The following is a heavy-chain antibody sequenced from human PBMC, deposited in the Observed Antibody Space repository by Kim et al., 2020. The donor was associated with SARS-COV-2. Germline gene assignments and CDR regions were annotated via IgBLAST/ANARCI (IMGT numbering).Heavy chain of an antibody. CDR3: ARGRGGSWYGMDV. D-gene: IGHD6-13*01. CDR1: GGSFSGYY. V-gene: IGHV4-34*01. J-gene: IGHJ6*02. CDR2: INHSGST. Sequence: SETLSLTCAVYGGSFSGYYWSWIRQPPGKGLEWIGEINHSGSTNYNPSLKSRVTISVDTSKNQFSLKLSSVTAADTAVYYCARGRGGSWYGMDVWGQGTTVTVSS.